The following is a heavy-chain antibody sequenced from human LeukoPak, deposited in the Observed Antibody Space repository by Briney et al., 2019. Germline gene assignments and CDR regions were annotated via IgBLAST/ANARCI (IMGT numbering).Heavy chain of an antibody. J-gene: IGHJ4*02. CDR2: IIPIFGTA. CDR1: GGTFSSYA. CDR3: ARGRITMVRGVPVAEYYFDY. D-gene: IGHD3-10*01. Sequence: ASVKVSCKASGGTFSSYAISWVRQAPGQGLEWMGGIIPIFGTANYAQKFQGRVTITADESTSTAYMELSSLRSEDTAVYYCARGRITMVRGVPVAEYYFDYWGQGTLVT. V-gene: IGHV1-69*01.